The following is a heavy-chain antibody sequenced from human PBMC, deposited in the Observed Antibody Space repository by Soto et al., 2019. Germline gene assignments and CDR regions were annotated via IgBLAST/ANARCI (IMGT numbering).Heavy chain of an antibody. J-gene: IGHJ4*02. Sequence: QVHLVQSGGGVKKPGASVKGSCKAPGSTFTSYGFTWVRQAPGQGLEWMGWFSAQNGNTDYAQKLQGKVSVTRETSTSTAYMELRSLRSDDTAVYYCARGRYGDYWGQGALVTVSS. CDR3: ARGRYGDY. CDR2: FSAQNGNT. CDR1: GSTFTSYG. D-gene: IGHD1-1*01. V-gene: IGHV1-18*01.